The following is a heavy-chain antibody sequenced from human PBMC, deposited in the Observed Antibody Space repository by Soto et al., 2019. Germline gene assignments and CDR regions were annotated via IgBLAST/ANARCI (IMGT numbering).Heavy chain of an antibody. CDR1: GFAFSSYA. Sequence: PGGSLRLSCGASGFAFSSYAVNWVRQAPGKGLEWVSGITGGGGSTFYADSVKGRFTISRDNSKTTVYLQMSSLRVEDTALYYCAKEYSSTTKGTFDVWGQGTMVTV. CDR2: ITGGGGST. V-gene: IGHV3-23*01. D-gene: IGHD6-13*01. J-gene: IGHJ3*01. CDR3: AKEYSSTTKGTFDV.